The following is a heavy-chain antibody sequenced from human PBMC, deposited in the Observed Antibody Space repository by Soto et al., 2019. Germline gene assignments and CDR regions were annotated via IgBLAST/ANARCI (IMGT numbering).Heavy chain of an antibody. D-gene: IGHD2-2*01. V-gene: IGHV1-2*02. Sequence: QVQLVQSGAEVKKPGASVKVSCKASGYTFTGYYMHWVRQAPGQGLEWMGWINPNSGGTNYAQKFQGRVTMTRDTSISTAYMELSRLRSDDTAVYYCARLVPAAIPAVDAFDIWGQGTMVTVSS. CDR2: INPNSGGT. CDR1: GYTFTGYY. CDR3: ARLVPAAIPAVDAFDI. J-gene: IGHJ3*02.